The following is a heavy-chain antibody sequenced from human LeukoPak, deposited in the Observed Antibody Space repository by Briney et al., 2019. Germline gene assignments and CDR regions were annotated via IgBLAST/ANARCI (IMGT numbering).Heavy chain of an antibody. J-gene: IGHJ3*02. D-gene: IGHD1-1*01. CDR3: ARDLQLAFDI. CDR2: INSDGSST. V-gene: IGHV3-74*01. CDR1: GFTFNTYW. Sequence: GGSLRLSCAASGFTFNTYWMHWVRQAPGKGLVWVSHINSDGSSTRYADSVQGRFTISRDNAKNTVYLQMNSLRVEDTAVYYCARDLQLAFDIWGQGTMVTVSS.